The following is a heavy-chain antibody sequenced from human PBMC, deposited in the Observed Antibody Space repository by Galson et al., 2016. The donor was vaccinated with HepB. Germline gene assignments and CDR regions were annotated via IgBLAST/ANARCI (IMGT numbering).Heavy chain of an antibody. CDR3: ARRVSYGPFDY. J-gene: IGHJ4*02. CDR2: IYYSGST. CDR1: GGSISSSSYY. D-gene: IGHD5-18*01. V-gene: IGHV4-39*01. Sequence: SETLSLTCTVSGGSISSSSYYWGWIRQPPGKGLEWIGSIYYSGSTYNPPSLKSRVTISVDTSKNQFSLKLSSVTAADTAVYYCARRVSYGPFDYWGQGTLVTVSS.